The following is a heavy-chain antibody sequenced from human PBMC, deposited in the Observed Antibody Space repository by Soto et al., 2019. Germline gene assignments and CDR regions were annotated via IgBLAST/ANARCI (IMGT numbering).Heavy chain of an antibody. CDR3: ATAMGGDSGGYFHH. CDR1: GGSIXXSXXX. V-gene: IGHV4-39*01. J-gene: IGHJ1*01. Sequence: QLQLQESGPGLVKPSETLSLTCSVSGGSIXXSXXXXXXXXXXXXXXLECIGNIFYSGSTYYNPSLKSRVTISVDTSKNQFSLKLSSVTAADTAVYYCATAMGGDSGGYFHHWGQGTLVTVSS. D-gene: IGHD4-17*01. CDR2: IFYSGST.